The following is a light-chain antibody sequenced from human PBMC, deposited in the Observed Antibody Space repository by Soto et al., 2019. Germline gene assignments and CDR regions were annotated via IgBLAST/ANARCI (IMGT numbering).Light chain of an antibody. J-gene: IGKJ1*01. V-gene: IGKV1-6*01. CDR2: GAS. CDR3: LQNNNYPRT. Sequence: AIQMTQSASSLSASLGDRVTIACGASQDIRNDLGWYQHKPGKAPKLLIYGASALHDGVPSRFSGSGYGTDFNLTISSLQPEDFATYYCLQNNNYPRTFGQGTKVDIK. CDR1: QDIRND.